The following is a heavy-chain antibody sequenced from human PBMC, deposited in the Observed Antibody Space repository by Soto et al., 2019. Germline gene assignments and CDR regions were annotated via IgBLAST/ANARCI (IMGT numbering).Heavy chain of an antibody. CDR3: AKSKDYGDGPPFDY. CDR1: GFSFSSYA. Sequence: GGSLRLSCAASGFSFSSYAVSWVRQAPGKGLEWVSAISGSGGSTYYADSVKGRFTISRDNSKNTLYLQMNSLRAEDTAVYYCAKSKDYGDGPPFDYWGQGTLVTVSS. V-gene: IGHV3-23*01. J-gene: IGHJ4*02. D-gene: IGHD4-17*01. CDR2: ISGSGGST.